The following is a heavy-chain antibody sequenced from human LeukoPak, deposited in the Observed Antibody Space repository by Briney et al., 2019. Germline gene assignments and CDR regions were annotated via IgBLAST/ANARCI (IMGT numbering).Heavy chain of an antibody. V-gene: IGHV4-39*01. J-gene: IGHJ4*02. D-gene: IGHD3-10*01. Sequence: PSETLSLTRTVSVGSVSSITSYGSWIRQPPGKGLEWIASIYYSGSTYYNPSLKSRVTISVDTSENQFSLKLSSVTAADTAVYYCARYVVYGSGKYYFDYWGQGTLVTVSS. CDR1: VGSVSSITSY. CDR2: IYYSGST. CDR3: ARYVVYGSGKYYFDY.